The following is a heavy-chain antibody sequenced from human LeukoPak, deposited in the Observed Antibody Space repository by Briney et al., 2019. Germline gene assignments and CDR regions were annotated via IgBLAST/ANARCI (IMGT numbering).Heavy chain of an antibody. V-gene: IGHV1-58*01. CDR2: IIVGSGNT. D-gene: IGHD6-19*01. J-gene: IGHJ4*02. CDR1: GYTFTGSA. CDR3: AAFGSSGWWAFNYFDY. Sequence: ASVKVSCKASGYTFTGSAVQWVRQARGQRLEWIGWIIVGSGNTNYAQKFQERVTITRDMSTSTAYMELSSLRSEDTAVYYCAAFGSSGWWAFNYFDYWGQGTRVTVSS.